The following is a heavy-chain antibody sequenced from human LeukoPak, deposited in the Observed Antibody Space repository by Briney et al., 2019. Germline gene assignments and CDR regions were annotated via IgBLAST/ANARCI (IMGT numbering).Heavy chain of an antibody. J-gene: IGHJ6*02. CDR2: ISSSGSTT. CDR3: ARALITKVRGVLYYYYGMDV. Sequence: PGGSLRLSCAASGFSFGSYSMNWVRQAPGKGLEWVSYISSSGSTTYYADSVKGRFTISRDNAKNSLYLQMNSLRAEDTAVYYCARALITKVRGVLYYYYGMDVWGQGTTVTVSS. V-gene: IGHV3-48*04. D-gene: IGHD3-10*01. CDR1: GFSFGSYS.